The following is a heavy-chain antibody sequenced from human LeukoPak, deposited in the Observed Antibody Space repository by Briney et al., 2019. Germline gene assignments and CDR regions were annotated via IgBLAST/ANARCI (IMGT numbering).Heavy chain of an antibody. D-gene: IGHD3-22*01. Sequence: GGSLRLSCAASGFTFSSYEMNWVRQAPGKGLEWVSYISSSGSTAHYADSVKGRFTVSRDNAKKSLYLQMNSLRAEDTAVYYCARDNYDSSGYYFDWGQGTLVTVSS. CDR2: ISSSGSTA. J-gene: IGHJ4*02. CDR1: GFTFSSYE. V-gene: IGHV3-48*03. CDR3: ARDNYDSSGYYFD.